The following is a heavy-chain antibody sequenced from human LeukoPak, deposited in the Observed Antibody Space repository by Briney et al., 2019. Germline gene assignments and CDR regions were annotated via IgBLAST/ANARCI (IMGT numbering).Heavy chain of an antibody. Sequence: PSETLSLTCAVYGGSFSGYYWSWIRQPPGKGLEWIGEINHGGSTNYNPSLKSRVTISVDTSKNQFSLKLSSVTAADTAVYYCARGVSPDYWGQGTTVTVSS. CDR2: INHGGST. CDR1: GGSFSGYY. V-gene: IGHV4-34*01. J-gene: IGHJ4*02. CDR3: ARGVSPDY.